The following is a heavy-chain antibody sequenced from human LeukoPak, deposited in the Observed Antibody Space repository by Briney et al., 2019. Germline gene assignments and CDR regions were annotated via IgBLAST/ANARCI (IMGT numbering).Heavy chain of an antibody. Sequence: ASVKVSCKASGYTFTGYYMHWVRQAPGQGLEWMGRINPNSGGTNYAQKFQGRVTMTRDTSISTAYMELSRLRSDDTAVYYCARGGIAAALWFDPWGQGTLVTVSS. CDR2: INPNSGGT. CDR3: ARGGIAAALWFDP. CDR1: GYTFTGYY. V-gene: IGHV1-2*06. D-gene: IGHD6-13*01. J-gene: IGHJ5*02.